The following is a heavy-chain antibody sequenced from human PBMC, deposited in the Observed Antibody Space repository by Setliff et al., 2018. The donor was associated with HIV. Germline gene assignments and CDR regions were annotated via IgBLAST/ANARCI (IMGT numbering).Heavy chain of an antibody. V-gene: IGHV2-70*11. Sequence: ESGPTLVNPTQPLTLTCTFSGVSLATSGMCVNWIRQPPGKALEWLARIDWDDDKYYHSSLKTRLTVSRVTYKNQVVLTMTNMDPVDTATYYCARVKKRNTIFGVVIEDYMDIWGKGTTVTVSS. J-gene: IGHJ6*03. CDR3: ARVKKRNTIFGVVIEDYMDI. D-gene: IGHD3-3*01. CDR1: GVSLATSGMC. CDR2: IDWDDDK.